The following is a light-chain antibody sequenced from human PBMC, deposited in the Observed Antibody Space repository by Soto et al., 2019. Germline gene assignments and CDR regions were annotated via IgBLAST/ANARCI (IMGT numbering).Light chain of an antibody. V-gene: IGKV4-1*01. CDR3: QQYFSTPYT. J-gene: IGKJ2*01. CDR2: WAS. Sequence: DILMTQSPDSLAVSLGERATINCKSSQSILFNSNNKNYLVWYQQRPGQSPKLLLYWASSREPGVPDRFSGSGSGTDFTLTISSLQADDVAVYYCQQYFSTPYTFGQGTKVDIK. CDR1: QSILFNSNNKNY.